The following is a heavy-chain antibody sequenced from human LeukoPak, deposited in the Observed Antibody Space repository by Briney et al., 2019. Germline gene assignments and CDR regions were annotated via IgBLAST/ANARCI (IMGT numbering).Heavy chain of an antibody. D-gene: IGHD1-26*01. CDR1: GGSISSYY. J-gene: IGHJ4*02. CDR3: ARHLGQLDYFDY. CDR2: IYYSGST. Sequence: SETLSLTCAVSGGSISSYYWSWIRQPPGKGLEWIGYIYYSGSTNYSPSLKSRVTISVDTSKNQFSLKLSSVTAADTAVYYCARHLGQLDYFDYWGQGTLVTVSS. V-gene: IGHV4-59*08.